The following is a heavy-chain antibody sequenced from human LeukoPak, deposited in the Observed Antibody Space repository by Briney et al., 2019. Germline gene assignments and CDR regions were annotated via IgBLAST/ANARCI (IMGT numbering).Heavy chain of an antibody. J-gene: IGHJ6*03. CDR3: ARGIVVVPAAQSDYYYYYYMDV. CDR2: INHSGST. V-gene: IGHV4-30-4*01. CDR1: GGSISSGDYY. D-gene: IGHD2-2*01. Sequence: PSETLSLTCTVSGGSISSGDYYWSWIRQPPGKGLEWIGEINHSGSTNYNPSLKSRVTISVDTSKNQFSLKLSSVTAADTAVYYCARGIVVVPAAQSDYYYYYYMDVWGKGTTVTVSS.